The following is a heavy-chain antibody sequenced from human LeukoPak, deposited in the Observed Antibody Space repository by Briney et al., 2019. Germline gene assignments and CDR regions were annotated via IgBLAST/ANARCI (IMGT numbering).Heavy chain of an antibody. CDR3: ARGNRRYYDGSGYYYGEFDY. Sequence: SETLSLTCPVSGGSISNFYWTWIRQSPGKGLEWIGYISYSGTTKYSPSLKSRVTMSLDTSKNQFSLKLNSVTAADTAVYYCARGNRRYYDGSGYYYGEFDYWGQGILVTVSS. V-gene: IGHV4-59*01. D-gene: IGHD3-22*01. J-gene: IGHJ4*02. CDR1: GGSISNFY. CDR2: ISYSGTT.